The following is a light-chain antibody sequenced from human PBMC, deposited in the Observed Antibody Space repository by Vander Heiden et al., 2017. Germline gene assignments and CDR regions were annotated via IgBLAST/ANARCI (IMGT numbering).Light chain of an antibody. CDR3: QQYDNLVT. CDR2: DAS. V-gene: IGKV1-33*01. Sequence: DIQMTQSPSSLSASVGDRVTITCQASQDISNYLNWYQQTPGKAPKLLIYDASNVETGVPSRFSGSGYGTDFTFTISSLQPEDIATYYGQQYDNLVTFGGGTKVEIK. CDR1: QDISNY. J-gene: IGKJ4*01.